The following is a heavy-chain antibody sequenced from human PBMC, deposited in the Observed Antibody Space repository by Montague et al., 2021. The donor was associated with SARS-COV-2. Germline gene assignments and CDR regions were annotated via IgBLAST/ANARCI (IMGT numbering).Heavy chain of an antibody. CDR1: GGSTGNYY. Sequence: SETLSLTCSVSGGSTGNYYWTWIRQSPGKGLQWIGYIFYTGSKKFNPSLKTRVSMSLDTPKNHFSLRLNSVTAADTAVYYCARAQNICFIANCVNYFDLWGLGALVSVSS. D-gene: IGHD1-1*01. V-gene: IGHV4-59*01. J-gene: IGHJ4*02. CDR2: IFYTGSK. CDR3: ARAQNICFIANCVNYFDL.